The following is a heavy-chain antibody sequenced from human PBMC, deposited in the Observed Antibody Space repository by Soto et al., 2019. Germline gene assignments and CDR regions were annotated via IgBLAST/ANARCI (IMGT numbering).Heavy chain of an antibody. Sequence: EVQLVESGGGLVQPGGSLRLSCAASGFTVSSNYMSWVRQAPGKGLEWVSVIYSGGSAYYADSVKGRFTISRDNSKNTLYLQMNSLRAEDRAVYYCARHGYSYGGGYFDYGGQGTLVTVSS. D-gene: IGHD5-18*01. J-gene: IGHJ4*02. CDR3: ARHGYSYGGGYFDY. CDR1: GFTVSSNY. V-gene: IGHV3-66*04. CDR2: IYSGGSA.